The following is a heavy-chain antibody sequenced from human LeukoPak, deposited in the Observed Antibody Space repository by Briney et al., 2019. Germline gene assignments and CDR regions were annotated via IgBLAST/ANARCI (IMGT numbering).Heavy chain of an antibody. CDR1: GGSISSYY. CDR2: IYYSGST. Sequence: RTSETLSLTCTVSGGSISSYYWSWIRQPPGKGLEWIGYIYYSGSTNHNPSLKSRVTISVDTSKNQFSLKLSSVTAADTAVYYCARGGDYESYYGMDVWGQGTTVTVSS. J-gene: IGHJ6*02. D-gene: IGHD4-17*01. V-gene: IGHV4-59*08. CDR3: ARGGDYESYYGMDV.